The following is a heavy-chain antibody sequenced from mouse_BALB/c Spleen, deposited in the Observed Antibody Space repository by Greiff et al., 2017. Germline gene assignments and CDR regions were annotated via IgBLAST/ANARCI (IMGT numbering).Heavy chain of an antibody. CDR1: GFSLTSYG. V-gene: IGHV2-9*02. CDR2: IWAGGST. Sequence: LQESGPGLVAPSQSLSITCTVSGFSLTSYGVHWVRQPPGKGLEWLGVIWAGGSTNYNSALMSRLSISKDNSKSQVFLKMNSLQTDDTAMYYCARDYDGPVAYWGQGTLVTVSA. D-gene: IGHD2-3*01. CDR3: ARDYDGPVAY. J-gene: IGHJ3*01.